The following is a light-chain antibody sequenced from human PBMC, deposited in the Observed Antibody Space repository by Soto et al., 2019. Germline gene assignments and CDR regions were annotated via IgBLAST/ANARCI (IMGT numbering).Light chain of an antibody. J-gene: IGKJ1*01. CDR2: GAS. V-gene: IGKV3-15*01. CDR1: QTVSSN. Sequence: EIVMTQSPATLSVSPGERATLSCRASQTVSSNLAWYQQKPVQAPRLLIYGASTRATGIPARFSGSGSGTEFTLTISSLQSEDFAVYYCQQYNDWPPQFGQGTKVEIK. CDR3: QQYNDWPPQ.